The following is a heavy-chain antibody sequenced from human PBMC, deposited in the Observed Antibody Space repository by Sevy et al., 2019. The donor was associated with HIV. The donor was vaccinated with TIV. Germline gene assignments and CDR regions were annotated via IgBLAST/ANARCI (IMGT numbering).Heavy chain of an antibody. V-gene: IGHV3-11*01. CDR1: GFTFSDYY. J-gene: IGHJ6*02. CDR2: ISSSGSTI. Sequence: GGSLRLSCAASGFTFSDYYMSWIRQAPGKGLEWVSYISSSGSTIYYADSVKGRFTTSRDNAKNSLYLQMNSLRAEDTAVYYCARDGAHYDSSGYYYLTLPYYYGMDVWGQGTTVTVSS. D-gene: IGHD3-22*01. CDR3: ARDGAHYDSSGYYYLTLPYYYGMDV.